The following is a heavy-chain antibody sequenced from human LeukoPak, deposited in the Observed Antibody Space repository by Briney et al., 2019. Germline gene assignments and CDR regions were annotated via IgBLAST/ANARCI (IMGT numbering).Heavy chain of an antibody. Sequence: GGSLRLSCAASGFTVSSNYMSWVRQAPGKGLEWVSVIYSGGSTYYADSVKGRFTISRDNSKNTLYLQMNSLRAEDTAVYYCARDPPSRIAVAGTAPTDYWGQGTLVTVSS. V-gene: IGHV3-66*01. CDR2: IYSGGST. J-gene: IGHJ4*02. CDR1: GFTVSSNY. CDR3: ARDPPSRIAVAGTAPTDY. D-gene: IGHD6-13*01.